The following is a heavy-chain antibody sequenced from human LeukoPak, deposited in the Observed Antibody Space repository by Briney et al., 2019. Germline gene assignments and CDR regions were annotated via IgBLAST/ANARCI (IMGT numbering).Heavy chain of an antibody. CDR3: ARATPYYDFWSGYYDAPDV. J-gene: IGHJ6*02. V-gene: IGHV1-69*05. Sequence: GASVKVSCKASGGTFSSYAISWVRQAPGQGLEWMGGIIPIFGTANYAQKFQGRVTITRDTSASTAYMELSSLRSEDTAVYYCARATPYYDFWSGYYDAPDVWGQGTTVTVSS. CDR2: IIPIFGTA. CDR1: GGTFSSYA. D-gene: IGHD3-3*01.